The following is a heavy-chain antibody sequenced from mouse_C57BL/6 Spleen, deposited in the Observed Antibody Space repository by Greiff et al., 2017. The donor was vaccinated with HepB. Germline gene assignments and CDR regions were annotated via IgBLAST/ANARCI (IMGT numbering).Heavy chain of an antibody. J-gene: IGHJ3*01. V-gene: IGHV1-26*01. CDR3: ASESYGVYYAWFAY. Sequence: EVQLQQSGPELVKPGASVKISCKASGYTFTDYYMNWVKQSHGKSLEWIGDINPNNGGTSYNQKFKGKATLTVDKSSSTAYMELRSLTSEDSAVYYCASESYGVYYAWFAYWGQGTLVTVSA. CDR1: GYTFTDYY. CDR2: INPNNGGT. D-gene: IGHD2-3*01.